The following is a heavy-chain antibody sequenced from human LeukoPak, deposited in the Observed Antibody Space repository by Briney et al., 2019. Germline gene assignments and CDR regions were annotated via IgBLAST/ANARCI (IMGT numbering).Heavy chain of an antibody. V-gene: IGHV4-61*08. CDR3: ARGYDYVWGSHRALGY. Sequence: SETLSLTCTVSGGSISSGGYYWSWIRQPPGKGLEWIGYIYYSGSTNYNPSLKSRVTISVDTSKNQFSLRLSSVTAADTAVYYCARGYDYVWGSHRALGYWGQGTLVTVSS. D-gene: IGHD3-16*02. CDR1: GGSISSGGYY. J-gene: IGHJ4*02. CDR2: IYYSGST.